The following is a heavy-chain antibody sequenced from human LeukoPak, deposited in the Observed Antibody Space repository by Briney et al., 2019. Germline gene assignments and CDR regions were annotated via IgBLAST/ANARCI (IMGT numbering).Heavy chain of an antibody. CDR3: ARDSLLGYCSGGSCYPHAFDI. Sequence: GGSLRLSCAASGFTFSSYSMNWVRQAPGKGLEWVSSISSSSSYIYYADSVKGRFTISRDNAKNSLYLQMNSLRAEDTAVYYCARDSLLGYCSGGSCYPHAFDIWGQGTMVTVSS. CDR1: GFTFSSYS. V-gene: IGHV3-21*01. J-gene: IGHJ3*02. D-gene: IGHD2-15*01. CDR2: ISSSSSYI.